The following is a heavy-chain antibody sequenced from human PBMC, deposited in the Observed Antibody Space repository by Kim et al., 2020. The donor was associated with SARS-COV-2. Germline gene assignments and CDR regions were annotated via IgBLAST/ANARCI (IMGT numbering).Heavy chain of an antibody. Sequence: NYNPSLKSRVTISVDTSKNQFFLKLTSVTAADTAVYYCATRRGTTGAYDIWGQGTMVTVSS. CDR3: ATRRGTTGAYDI. D-gene: IGHD1-1*01. J-gene: IGHJ3*02. V-gene: IGHV4-34*01.